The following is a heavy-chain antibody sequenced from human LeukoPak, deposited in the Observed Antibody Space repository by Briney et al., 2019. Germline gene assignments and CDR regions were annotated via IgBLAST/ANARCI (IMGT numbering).Heavy chain of an antibody. CDR2: ISGSGGST. Sequence: GGSLRLSCAASGFTFSTYAMNWARQAPGKGLEWVSSISGSGGSTYYADSVKGRFTISRDNSKNTLYLQMNSLRAEDTAVYYCARFYYYDSSGYPWFDPWGQGTLVTVSS. D-gene: IGHD3-22*01. V-gene: IGHV3-23*01. CDR3: ARFYYYDSSGYPWFDP. J-gene: IGHJ5*02. CDR1: GFTFSTYA.